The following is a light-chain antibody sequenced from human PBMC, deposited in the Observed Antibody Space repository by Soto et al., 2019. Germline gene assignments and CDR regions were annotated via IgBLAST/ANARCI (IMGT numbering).Light chain of an antibody. CDR3: QQRSNWPLT. CDR1: QSVSGY. J-gene: IGKJ4*01. Sequence: EIVLTQSPATLSWSPGERVTLSCRASQSVSGYLAWYQQKPGQAPRLLIYDTSNRAAGTPARFSGSGSGTDFTLTISSLEPEDFAVYYCQQRSNWPLTFGGGTKVEIK. CDR2: DTS. V-gene: IGKV3-11*01.